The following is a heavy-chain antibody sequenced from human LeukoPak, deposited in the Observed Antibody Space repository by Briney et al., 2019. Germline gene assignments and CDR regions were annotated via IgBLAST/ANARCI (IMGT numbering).Heavy chain of an antibody. CDR3: ARAGLGYCSGGSCYLNWFDP. V-gene: IGHV1-2*02. D-gene: IGHD2-15*01. J-gene: IGHJ5*02. CDR2: INPNSGGT. CDR1: GYTFTGYY. Sequence: GASVKVSCKASGYTFTGYYMHWVRQTPGPGLEWMGWINPNSGGTNYAQKFQGRVTMTRDTSISTAYMELSRLRSDDTAVYYCARAGLGYCSGGSCYLNWFDPWGQGTLVTVSS.